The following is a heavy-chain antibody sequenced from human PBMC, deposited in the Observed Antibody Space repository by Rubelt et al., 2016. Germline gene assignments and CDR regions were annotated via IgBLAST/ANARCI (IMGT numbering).Heavy chain of an antibody. CDR1: GGSISSSSYY. D-gene: IGHD3-22*01. J-gene: IGHJ6*03. Sequence: QLQLQESGPGLVKPSETLSLTCTVSGGSISSSSYYWGWIRQPPGKGLEWIGSTYYSGSTYYNPSLKSRVPISVETSKTQFPLKLSSVTAADTAVYYCARAVSYYDSSGYGYYYYLDVWGKGTTVTVSS. CDR2: TYYSGST. V-gene: IGHV4-39*07. CDR3: ARAVSYYDSSGYGYYYYLDV.